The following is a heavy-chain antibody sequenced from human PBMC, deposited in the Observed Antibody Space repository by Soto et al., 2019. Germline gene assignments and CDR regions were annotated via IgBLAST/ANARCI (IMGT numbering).Heavy chain of an antibody. Sequence: SETLSLTCAVYGGSFSGYYWTWIRQPPGTGLEWIGEINHSGSTNYNPSLKSRVTISVDTSKNQFSLKLTSVTAADTAVYYCARDKITGLFHYWGPGTLVTGSS. V-gene: IGHV4-34*01. CDR1: GGSFSGYY. D-gene: IGHD2-8*02. CDR3: ARDKITGLFHY. J-gene: IGHJ4*02. CDR2: INHSGST.